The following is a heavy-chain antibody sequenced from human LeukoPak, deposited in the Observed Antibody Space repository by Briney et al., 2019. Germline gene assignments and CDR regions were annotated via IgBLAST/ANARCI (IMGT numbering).Heavy chain of an antibody. Sequence: SETLSLTCTVSGGSISSYYWSWIRQPPGKGLEWIGYIYTSGSTNYNPSLKSRVTISVDTSKNQFSLKLSSVTAADTAVYYCARPAPTRRSRYCSSTSCYFMYFDYWGQGTLVTVSS. CDR2: IYTSGST. V-gene: IGHV4-4*09. D-gene: IGHD2-2*01. J-gene: IGHJ4*02. CDR3: ARPAPTRRSRYCSSTSCYFMYFDY. CDR1: GGSISSYY.